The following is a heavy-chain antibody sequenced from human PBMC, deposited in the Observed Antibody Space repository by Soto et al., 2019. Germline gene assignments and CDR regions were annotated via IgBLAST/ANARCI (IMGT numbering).Heavy chain of an antibody. D-gene: IGHD6-13*01. V-gene: IGHV4-31*01. CDR2: IYYSGST. J-gene: IGHJ4*02. Sequence: SETLSLTCTVSGGSISSGGYYWSWIRQHPGKGLEWIGYIYYSGSTNYNPSLKSPVTISVDTSKDQFSLRLTSVTAADTAVYYCARGRVSVAAAGYYFDYWGQGTLLTVSS. CDR1: GGSISSGGYY. CDR3: ARGRVSVAAAGYYFDY.